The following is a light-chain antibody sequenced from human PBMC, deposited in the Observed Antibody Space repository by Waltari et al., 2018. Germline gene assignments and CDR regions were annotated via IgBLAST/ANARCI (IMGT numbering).Light chain of an antibody. CDR2: GQN. V-gene: IGLV3-19*01. CDR1: SLRRYY. J-gene: IGLJ2*01. CDR3: HSRDTSSTRV. Sequence: SSELTQDPAVSVALGQTVRITCQGDSLRRYYASWYQQRPGQAPILVLFGQNNRPSGIPDGFSCSISGNTASLTITGAQAEDEADCYCHSRDTSSTRVFGGGARLTV.